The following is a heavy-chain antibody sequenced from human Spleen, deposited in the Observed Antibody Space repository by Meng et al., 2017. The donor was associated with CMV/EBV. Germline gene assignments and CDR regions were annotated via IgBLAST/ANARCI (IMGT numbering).Heavy chain of an antibody. CDR1: GESYTSDG. D-gene: IGHD7-27*01. Sequence: SGESYTSDGIGWGRRMPGKGREWMEMICPGDSSTRNSPSFQGQVTISADKSISTAYLQWSSLKASDTAMYYCARRSWGSIGYDWYFDLWGRGTLVTVSS. CDR2: ICPGDSST. CDR3: ARRSWGSIGYDWYFDL. J-gene: IGHJ2*01. V-gene: IGHV5-51*01.